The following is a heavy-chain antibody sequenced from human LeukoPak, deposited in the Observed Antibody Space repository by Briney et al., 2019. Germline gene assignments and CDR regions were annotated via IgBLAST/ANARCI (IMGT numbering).Heavy chain of an antibody. J-gene: IGHJ4*02. V-gene: IGHV3-30*04. CDR3: ARGEKPYDY. Sequence: GRPLRLSCAASGFTFNSFPMHWVRQAPGKGLEWVGLISFDGSDKSYADSVEGRFTISRDNSKNTLYLQMNSLSAEDTAVYYCARGEKPYDYWGQGTLVSVSS. CDR2: ISFDGSDK. CDR1: GFTFNSFP. D-gene: IGHD1-26*01.